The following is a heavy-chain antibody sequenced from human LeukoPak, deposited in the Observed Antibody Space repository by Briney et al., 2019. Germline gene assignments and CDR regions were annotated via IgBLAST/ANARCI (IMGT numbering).Heavy chain of an antibody. CDR3: ASDYGDYNAFDI. V-gene: IGHV4-4*02. Sequence: SETLSLTCAVSGGSISSSNWWSWVRQPPGKGLEWIGEIYHSGSTNYNPSLKSRVTISVDKSKNQFSLKLSSVTAADTAVYYCASDYGDYNAFDIWGQGTMVTVSS. CDR2: IYHSGST. CDR1: GGSISSSNW. D-gene: IGHD4-17*01. J-gene: IGHJ3*02.